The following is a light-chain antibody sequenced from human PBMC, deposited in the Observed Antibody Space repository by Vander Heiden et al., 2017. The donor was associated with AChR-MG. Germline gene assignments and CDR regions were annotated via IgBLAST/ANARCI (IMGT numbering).Light chain of an antibody. V-gene: IGKV2-28*01. CDR3: MQALQTPRT. Sequence: DIVMTQSPLSLPVTPGEPASISCRSSQSLLHSNGYNYLDWYLQPPGQSPQLLIYLGSYRASGVPDRFSGSGSGTDFTLKISRVEDEDVGVYYCMQALQTPRTFGQVTKVEIK. CDR2: LGS. J-gene: IGKJ1*01. CDR1: QSLLHSNGYNY.